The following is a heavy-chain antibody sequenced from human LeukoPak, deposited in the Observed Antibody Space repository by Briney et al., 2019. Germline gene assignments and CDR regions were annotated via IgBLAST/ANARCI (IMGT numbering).Heavy chain of an antibody. J-gene: IGHJ4*02. V-gene: IGHV3-48*04. CDR2: ISSSGSSI. CDR1: GFTFSSYW. Sequence: PGGSLRLSCAASGFTFSSYWMSWVRQAPGKGLEWVSYISSSGSSIYYADSVKGRFTISRDNAQNSLYLQMNSLRADDTAVYYCARDLLVRGISTSPSGVDYWGQGTLVTVSS. D-gene: IGHD3-10*01. CDR3: ARDLLVRGISTSPSGVDY.